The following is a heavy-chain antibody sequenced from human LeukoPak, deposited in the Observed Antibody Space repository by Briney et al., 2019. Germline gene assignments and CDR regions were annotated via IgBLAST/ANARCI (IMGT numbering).Heavy chain of an antibody. J-gene: IGHJ6*02. V-gene: IGHV4-59*01. CDR2: IYYSGST. Sequence: PSETLSLTCTGSGGSISSYYWSWIRQPPGKGLEWIGYIYYSGSTNYNPSLKSRVTISADTSKNQFSLKLSSVTAADTAVYYCARDGGTIAAAGTPWYYGMDVWGQGTTVTVSS. D-gene: IGHD6-13*01. CDR3: ARDGGTIAAAGTPWYYGMDV. CDR1: GGSISSYY.